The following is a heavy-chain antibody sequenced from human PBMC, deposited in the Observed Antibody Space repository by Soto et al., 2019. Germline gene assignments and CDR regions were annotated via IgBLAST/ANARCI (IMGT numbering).Heavy chain of an antibody. Sequence: GGSLRLSCAASGFTFSSYWMHWVRQAPGKGLVWVSRINSDGSSTSYADSVKGRFTISRDNAKNTLYLQMNSLRAEDTAVYYCARDPSVRYPLVPAAIDYYYYGMDVWGQGTTVTVSS. J-gene: IGHJ6*02. CDR3: ARDPSVRYPLVPAAIDYYYYGMDV. D-gene: IGHD2-2*01. V-gene: IGHV3-74*01. CDR2: INSDGSST. CDR1: GFTFSSYW.